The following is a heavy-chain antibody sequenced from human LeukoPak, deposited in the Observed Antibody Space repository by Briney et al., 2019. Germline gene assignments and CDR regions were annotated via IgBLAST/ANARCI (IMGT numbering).Heavy chain of an antibody. CDR1: A. Sequence: AXXXVRQAPVQGLEWVSSIRTRGSSTYYAASVKGRFTISRDNSKNTLYLQMNSLRVEDTAVYYCAIPGPSYRRFDHWGQGTLVTVSS. V-gene: IGHV3-23*01. CDR3: AIPGPSYRRFDH. CDR2: IRTRGSST. J-gene: IGHJ4*02. D-gene: IGHD3-16*02.